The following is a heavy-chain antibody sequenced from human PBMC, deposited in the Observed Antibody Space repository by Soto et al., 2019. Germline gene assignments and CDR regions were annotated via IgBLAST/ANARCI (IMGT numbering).Heavy chain of an antibody. V-gene: IGHV3-23*01. CDR1: GFTFSNYA. D-gene: IGHD2-15*01. CDR2: ISGSGSST. Sequence: EVQLLESGGGLVQPGGSLRLSCAASGFTFSNYATNWVRQAPGKGLEWVSVISGSGSSTYYADSVKGRFSISRDHSKNTLYLQMSSLRADDTAVYYCARRSPSWAFDIWGQGTMVTVSS. J-gene: IGHJ3*02. CDR3: ARRSPSWAFDI.